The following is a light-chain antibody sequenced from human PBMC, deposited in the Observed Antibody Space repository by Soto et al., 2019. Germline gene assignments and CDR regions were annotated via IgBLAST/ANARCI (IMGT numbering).Light chain of an antibody. J-gene: IGKJ5*01. CDR1: QGITTY. V-gene: IGKV1-9*01. CDR3: QQLKSYPRRT. CDR2: AAS. Sequence: IRRPQAPSSLPASVGDRVTITCRSSQGITTYLAWYQQRPGKAPKLLIYAASTLQTGVPSRFSGSGSGTEFTLTISSLQPEDFATYHCQQLKSYPRRTFGQGTRLEI.